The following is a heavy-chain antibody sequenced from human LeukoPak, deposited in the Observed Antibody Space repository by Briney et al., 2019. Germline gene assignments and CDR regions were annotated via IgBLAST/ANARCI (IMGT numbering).Heavy chain of an antibody. V-gene: IGHV5-51*01. Sequence: GESLKISCKGSGYSFTSYWIGWVRQMPGKGLEWMGIIYPGDSDTRYSPSFQGQVTISADKSISTAYLQWSSLKASDTAMYYCATTSFGSSWYRYFDYWGQGTLVTVSS. CDR1: GYSFTSYW. D-gene: IGHD6-13*01. CDR3: ATTSFGSSWYRYFDY. CDR2: IYPGDSDT. J-gene: IGHJ4*02.